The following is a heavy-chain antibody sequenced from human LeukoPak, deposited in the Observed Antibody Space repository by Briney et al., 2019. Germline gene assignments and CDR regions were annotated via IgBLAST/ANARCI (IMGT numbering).Heavy chain of an antibody. J-gene: IGHJ4*02. CDR2: IIPIFGTA. Sequence: GASVKVSCKASGYTFTSYGISWVRQAPGQGLEWMGGIIPIFGTANYAQKFQGRVTITTDESTSTAYMELSSLRSEDTAVYYCARDRTYNFDNSGYYHFDYWGQGTLVTVSS. V-gene: IGHV1-69*05. CDR3: ARDRTYNFDNSGYYHFDY. D-gene: IGHD3-22*01. CDR1: GYTFTSYG.